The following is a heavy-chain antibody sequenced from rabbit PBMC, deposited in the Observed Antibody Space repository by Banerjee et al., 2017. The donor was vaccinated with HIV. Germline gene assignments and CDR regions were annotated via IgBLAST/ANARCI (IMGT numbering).Heavy chain of an antibody. D-gene: IGHD6-1*01. Sequence: QEQLEESGGGLVKPGGTLTLTCKASGFDLSSYYYMCWVRQAPGKGLEWIACLGDGDSVIKYYATWAKGRFTISKPSSTTVTLQMTSLTAADTATYFCARDAYNADDGGGVGFNLWGQGTLVTVS. CDR2: LGDGDSVIK. CDR1: GFDLSSYYY. CDR3: ARDAYNADDGGGVGFNL. V-gene: IGHV1S45*01. J-gene: IGHJ4*01.